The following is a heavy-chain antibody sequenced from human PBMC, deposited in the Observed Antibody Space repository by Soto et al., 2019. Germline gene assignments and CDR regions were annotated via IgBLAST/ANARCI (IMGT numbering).Heavy chain of an antibody. Sequence: QVQLVQSGAEVKKPGSSVKVSCKASGGTFSSYAISWVRQAPGQGLEWMGGIIPIFGTANYAQKFQGRVTITADESTSTANMELSSLRAEDTAVYYCARGLGGYYYDISGYPRLDYYGMDVWGQGTTVTVSS. J-gene: IGHJ6*02. D-gene: IGHD3-22*01. CDR1: GGTFSSYA. CDR2: IIPIFGTA. V-gene: IGHV1-69*12. CDR3: ARGLGGYYYDISGYPRLDYYGMDV.